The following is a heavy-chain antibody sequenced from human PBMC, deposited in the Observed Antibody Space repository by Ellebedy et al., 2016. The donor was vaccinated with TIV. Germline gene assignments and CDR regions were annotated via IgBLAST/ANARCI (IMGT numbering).Heavy chain of an antibody. CDR3: ASDPEGIPVPGTGNFDY. J-gene: IGHJ4*02. CDR1: GFTFSSYW. V-gene: IGHV3-7*03. Sequence: GGSLRLSCAASGFTFSSYWMSWVRQPPGKGLGWVANIKRDGSEKYYVDSVKGRFTISRDNAKNSLYLQMNSLRAEDTAVYYCASDPEGIPVPGTGNFDYWGQGILVTVSS. CDR2: IKRDGSEK. D-gene: IGHD6-19*01.